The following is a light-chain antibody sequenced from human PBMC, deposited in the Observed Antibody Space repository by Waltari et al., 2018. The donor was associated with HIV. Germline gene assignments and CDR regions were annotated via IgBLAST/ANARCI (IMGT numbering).Light chain of an antibody. CDR3: QQYGSSPLFT. CDR2: GAS. Sequence: EIVLTQSPGTLSLSPGERVTLSCRASQSVGSNYLAWYQQIPGQAPRLLIYGASSRATGIPDRFSGSGSGTDFTRTISRLEPEDFAVYYCQQYGSSPLFTFGPGTKVDIK. J-gene: IGKJ3*01. V-gene: IGKV3-20*01. CDR1: QSVGSNY.